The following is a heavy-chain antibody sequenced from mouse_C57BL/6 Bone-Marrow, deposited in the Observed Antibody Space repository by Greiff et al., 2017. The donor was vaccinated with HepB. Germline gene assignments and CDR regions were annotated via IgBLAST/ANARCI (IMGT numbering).Heavy chain of an antibody. CDR3: ARWRLRGFGY. CDR2: IDPSDSYT. CDR1: GYTFTSYW. V-gene: IGHV1-69*01. Sequence: QVQLQQPGAELVMPGASVKLSCKASGYTFTSYWMHWVKQRPGQGLEWIGEIDPSDSYTNYNQKFKGKSTLTVDKSSSTAYMQLSSLTSEDSADYYCARWRLRGFGYWGQGTTLTVSS. D-gene: IGHD2-4*01. J-gene: IGHJ2*01.